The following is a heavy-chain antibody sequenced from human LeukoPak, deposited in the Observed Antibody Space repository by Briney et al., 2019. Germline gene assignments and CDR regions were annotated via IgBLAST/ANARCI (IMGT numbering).Heavy chain of an antibody. CDR2: TYYRSKWYN. CDR3: ARDVGNTGWYTFDY. D-gene: IGHD6-19*01. V-gene: IGHV6-1*01. J-gene: IGHJ4*02. Sequence: LSQTLSLTCAVSGDSVSSNNGAWNWIRQSPSRGLEWLGRTYYRSKWYNDYAESMKGRITINPDTSKNQFSVQLNPVTPEDTAVYYCARDVGNTGWYTFDYWGQGTLVTVS. CDR1: GDSVSSNNGA.